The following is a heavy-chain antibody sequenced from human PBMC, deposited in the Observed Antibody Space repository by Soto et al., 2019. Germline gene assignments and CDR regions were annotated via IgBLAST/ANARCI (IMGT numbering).Heavy chain of an antibody. CDR3: AKVGHDYSGNRLFDY. D-gene: IGHD4-4*01. J-gene: IGHJ4*02. CDR1: GFTFSSYG. CDR2: ISYDGSNK. V-gene: IGHV3-30*18. Sequence: GGSLRLSCAASGFTFSSYGMHGVRQAPGKGLEWVAVISYDGSNKYYADSVKGRFTISRDNSKNTLYLQMNSLRAEDTAVYYCAKVGHDYSGNRLFDYWGQGTLLTVSS.